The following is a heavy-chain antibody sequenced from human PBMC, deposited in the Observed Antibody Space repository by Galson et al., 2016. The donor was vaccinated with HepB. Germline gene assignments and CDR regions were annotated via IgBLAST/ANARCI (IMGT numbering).Heavy chain of an antibody. CDR2: IYQSGNT. CDR1: GGSINNGHW. CDR3: ARVRSGDFPF. Sequence: SETLSLTCVVSGGSINNGHWWSWVRQPPGKGLEWIGEIYQSGNTNYNPSLKSRVTISLDNSKNEVPLNLISVTAADTAVYFCARVRSGDFPFWGQGTLVTVSS. J-gene: IGHJ4*02. V-gene: IGHV4-4*02. D-gene: IGHD3-3*01.